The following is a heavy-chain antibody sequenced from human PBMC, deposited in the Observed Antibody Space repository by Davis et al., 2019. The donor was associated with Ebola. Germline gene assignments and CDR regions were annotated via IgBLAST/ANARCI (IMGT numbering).Heavy chain of an antibody. D-gene: IGHD3-10*01. J-gene: IGHJ6*02. CDR1: GFTFSGSA. V-gene: IGHV3-73*01. CDR3: TALITKVRGVAPDYYYGMDV. CDR2: IRSNANSYAT. Sequence: GGSLRLSCAASGFTFSGSAMHWVRQASGKGLEWVGRIRSNANSYATAYAASVKGRFTISRDDSKNTAYLQMNSLKTEDTAVYYCTALITKVRGVAPDYYYGMDVWGQGTTVTVSS.